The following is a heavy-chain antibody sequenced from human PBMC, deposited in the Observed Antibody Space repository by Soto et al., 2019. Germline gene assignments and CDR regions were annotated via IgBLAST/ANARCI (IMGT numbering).Heavy chain of an antibody. J-gene: IGHJ6*02. CDR1: GFTFSSYG. D-gene: IGHD3-9*01. V-gene: IGHV3-33*03. CDR3: AGNLLTGDYREAMDV. Sequence: QVQLVESGGGVVQPGRSLRLSCAATGFTFSSYGIHWVRQAPGKGLEWVATIWHDGSNNYYEGSGKGRITLSRDNSKDRLYLQMNRLRAEDRAVYQCAGNLLTGDYREAMDVWGQGTTVSVSS. CDR2: IWHDGSNN.